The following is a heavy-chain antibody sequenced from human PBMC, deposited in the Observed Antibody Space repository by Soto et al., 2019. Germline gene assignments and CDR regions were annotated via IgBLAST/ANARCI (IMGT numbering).Heavy chain of an antibody. Sequence: GGSLRLSCAASGFTFSDYYMSWIRQAPGKGLEWVSYISSSGSTIYYADSVKGRFTISRDNAKNSLYLQMNSLRAEDTAVYYCARDPGPRTIFGVVIYYYYMDVWGKGTTVTVSS. V-gene: IGHV3-11*01. CDR3: ARDPGPRTIFGVVIYYYYMDV. CDR1: GFTFSDYY. J-gene: IGHJ6*03. D-gene: IGHD3-3*01. CDR2: ISSSGSTI.